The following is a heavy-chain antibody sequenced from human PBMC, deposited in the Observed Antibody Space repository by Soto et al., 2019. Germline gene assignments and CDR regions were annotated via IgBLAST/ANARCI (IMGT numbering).Heavy chain of an antibody. CDR2: ISWNSGSI. D-gene: IGHD4-17*01. J-gene: IGHJ3*02. CDR1: GFTFDDYA. V-gene: IGHV3-9*01. CDR3: AKDVLTVTTYVFDI. Sequence: EVQLVESGGGLVQPGRSLRLSCAASGFTFDDYAMHWVRQAPGKGLEWVSGISWNSGSIGYADSVKGRFTISRDNAKNSPYLQMNSLRAEDTALYYCAKDVLTVTTYVFDIWGQGTMVTVSS.